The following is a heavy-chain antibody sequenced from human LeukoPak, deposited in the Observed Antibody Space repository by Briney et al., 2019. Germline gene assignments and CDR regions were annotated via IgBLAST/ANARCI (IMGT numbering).Heavy chain of an antibody. Sequence: ASVKVSCKASGYTFTSCDINWVRQATGQGLEWMRWMNPNSGNTGYAQKFQGRVTMTRNTSISTAYMELSSLRSEDTAVYYCAIGGSSGYYYYGMDVWGQGTTVTVSS. CDR3: AIGGSSGYYYYGMDV. CDR2: MNPNSGNT. V-gene: IGHV1-8*01. CDR1: GYTFTSCD. J-gene: IGHJ6*02. D-gene: IGHD3-22*01.